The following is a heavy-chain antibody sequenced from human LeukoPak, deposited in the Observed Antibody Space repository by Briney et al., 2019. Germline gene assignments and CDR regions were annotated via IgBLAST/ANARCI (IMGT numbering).Heavy chain of an antibody. CDR2: ISWNSGSI. CDR3: AKENSSGYLGILPYYFDY. Sequence: GRSLRLSCAASGFTFDDYAMHWVRQAPGKGLEWVSGISWNSGSIGYADSVKGRFTISRDNAKNSLYLQMNSLRAEDTALYYCAKENSSGYLGILPYYFDYWGQGTLVTASS. V-gene: IGHV3-9*01. D-gene: IGHD3-22*01. J-gene: IGHJ4*02. CDR1: GFTFDDYA.